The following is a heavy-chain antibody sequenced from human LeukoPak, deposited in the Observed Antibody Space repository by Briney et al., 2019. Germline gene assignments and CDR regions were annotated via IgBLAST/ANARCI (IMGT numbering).Heavy chain of an antibody. D-gene: IGHD5-24*01. V-gene: IGHV3-48*04. CDR3: AREGDGYKGVYAFDI. J-gene: IGHJ3*02. Sequence: GGSLRLSCATTEFTFSSYSMNWVRQATGKGLEWVAYNSSSSSTIYYADSAKGRFTISRDNAKNSLYLQMNTLRAEDAAVYYCAREGDGYKGVYAFDIWGQGTMVTVSS. CDR2: NSSSSSTI. CDR1: EFTFSSYS.